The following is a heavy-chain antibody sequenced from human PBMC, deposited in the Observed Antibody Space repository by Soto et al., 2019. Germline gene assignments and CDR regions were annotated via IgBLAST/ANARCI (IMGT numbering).Heavy chain of an antibody. D-gene: IGHD2-21*01. CDR2: IYDSGST. V-gene: IGHV4-59*11. Sequence: PSETLSLTCSVSGDSLNNHYWAWIRHSPGKGLEWIGNIYDSGSTNSSPALKSRVSMSVDTSKFLFSLKMNSVTAADTAVYYCPRSSIVPVDYFDVWGQGTVVTVSS. CDR3: PRSSIVPVDYFDV. J-gene: IGHJ4*02. CDR1: GDSLNNHY.